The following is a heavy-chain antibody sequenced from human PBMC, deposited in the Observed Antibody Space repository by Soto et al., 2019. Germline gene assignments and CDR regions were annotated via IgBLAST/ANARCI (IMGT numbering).Heavy chain of an antibody. Sequence: GGSLRLSCAASGFTFSSYSMNWVRQAPGKGLEWVSSISSSSSYIYYADSVKGRFTISRDSSQNTLYLQMNSLRPEDTAVYYCTNFEYIVDYWGQGILVTVSS. J-gene: IGHJ4*02. CDR3: TNFEYIVDY. V-gene: IGHV3-21*01. CDR1: GFTFSSYS. D-gene: IGHD1-1*01. CDR2: ISSSSSYI.